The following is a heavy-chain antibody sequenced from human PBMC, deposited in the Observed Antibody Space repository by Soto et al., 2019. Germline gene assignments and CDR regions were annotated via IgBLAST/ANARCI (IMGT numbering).Heavy chain of an antibody. Sequence: GGSLRLSCAASGFTFSSYWMHWVRQAPGKGLVWVSRINSDGSSTSYADSVKGRFTISRDNAKNTLYLQMNSLRAEDTAVYYCARDTSAGDRDFGVVIIFDYWGQGTLVTVSS. D-gene: IGHD3-3*01. CDR2: INSDGSST. CDR1: GFTFSSYW. CDR3: ARDTSAGDRDFGVVIIFDY. J-gene: IGHJ4*02. V-gene: IGHV3-74*01.